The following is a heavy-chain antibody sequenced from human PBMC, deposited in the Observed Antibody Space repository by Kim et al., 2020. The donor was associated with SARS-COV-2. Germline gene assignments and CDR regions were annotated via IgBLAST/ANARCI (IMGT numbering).Heavy chain of an antibody. Sequence: SETLSLTCTVSGGSISSSSYYWGWIRQPPGKGLEWIGSIYYSGSTYYNPSLKSRVTISVDTSKNQFSLKLSSVTAADTAVYYCAKEGSMSAFDIWGQGT. CDR3: AKEGSMSAFDI. V-gene: IGHV4-39*02. CDR1: GGSISSSSYY. CDR2: IYYSGST. J-gene: IGHJ3*02.